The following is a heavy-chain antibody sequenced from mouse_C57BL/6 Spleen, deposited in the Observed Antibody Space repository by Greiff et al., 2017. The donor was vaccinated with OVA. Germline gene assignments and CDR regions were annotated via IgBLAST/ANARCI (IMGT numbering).Heavy chain of an antibody. V-gene: IGHV1-20*01. CDR2: INPYNGDT. CDR3: ARDYDVYYAMDY. J-gene: IGHJ4*01. D-gene: IGHD1-1*01. Sequence: EVQLQQSGPELVKPGDSVKISCKASGYSFTGYFMNWVMQSHGKSLEWIGRINPYNGDTFYNQKFKGKATLTVDKSSSTAHMELRSLTSEDSAVYYCARDYDVYYAMDYWGQGTSVTVSS. CDR1: GYSFTGYF.